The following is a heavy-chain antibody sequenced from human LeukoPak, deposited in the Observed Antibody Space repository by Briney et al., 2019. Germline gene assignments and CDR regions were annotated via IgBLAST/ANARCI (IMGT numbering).Heavy chain of an antibody. J-gene: IGHJ4*02. V-gene: IGHV4-59*08. Sequence: SETLSLTCTVSGASISNYYWSWIRQPPGRGLEWIGYISYSGSTKYSPSLKSRVTISVDTSKKQFSVKLSSVTAADTAVYYCARTYCSGGSCHFDYWGQGTLVTVSS. CDR1: GASISNYY. CDR2: ISYSGST. CDR3: ARTYCSGGSCHFDY. D-gene: IGHD2-15*01.